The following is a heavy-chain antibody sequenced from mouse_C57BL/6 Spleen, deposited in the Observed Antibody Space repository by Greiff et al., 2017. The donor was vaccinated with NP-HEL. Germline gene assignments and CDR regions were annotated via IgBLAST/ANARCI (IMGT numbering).Heavy chain of an antibody. CDR3: ARGGLTTGFDY. D-gene: IGHD1-1*01. CDR1: GYAFSSSW. J-gene: IGHJ2*01. CDR2: IYPGDGDT. V-gene: IGHV1-82*01. Sequence: QVQLQQSGPELVKPGASVKISCKASGYAFSSSWMNWVKQRPGKGLEWIGRIYPGDGDTNYNGKFKGKATLTADKSSSTAYMQLSSLTSEDSAVYFCARGGLTTGFDYWGQGTTLTVSS.